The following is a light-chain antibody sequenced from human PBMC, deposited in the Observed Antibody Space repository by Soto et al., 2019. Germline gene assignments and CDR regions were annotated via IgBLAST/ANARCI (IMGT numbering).Light chain of an antibody. CDR1: NSNTGSNA. J-gene: IGLJ1*01. V-gene: IGLV1-44*01. Sequence: QSVLTQPPSTSGTPGQRVSVSCSGSNSNTGSNAVNWYQQLPGTAPKLLIYGSNQRPSGVPDRFSGSKSGTSASLAISGLQSEDEADYYCAAFDDSLNGYAFGTGTKLTVL. CDR3: AAFDDSLNGYA. CDR2: GSN.